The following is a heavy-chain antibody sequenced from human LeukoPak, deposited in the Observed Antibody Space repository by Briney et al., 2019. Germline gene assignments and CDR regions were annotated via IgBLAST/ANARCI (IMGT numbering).Heavy chain of an antibody. D-gene: IGHD5-24*01. CDR2: IYYSGST. CDR1: GVSISSSH. J-gene: IGHJ4*02. Sequence: SETLSLTCTVSGVSISSSHWSWVRQPPGKGLDWIGYIYYSGSTNYNPSLRSRVTMSVDTSKNQFSLKLNSVTAADTAVYYCARNSRDGDNWEYHYFDYWGQGTLVTVSS. V-gene: IGHV4-59*08. CDR3: ARNSRDGDNWEYHYFDY.